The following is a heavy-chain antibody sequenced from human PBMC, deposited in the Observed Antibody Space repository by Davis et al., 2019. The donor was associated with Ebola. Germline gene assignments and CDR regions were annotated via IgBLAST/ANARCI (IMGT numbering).Heavy chain of an antibody. CDR1: GFTFSDYY. CDR3: ARALISTARYYYYYYGMDV. Sequence: GESLKISCAASGFTFSDYYMSWIRQAPGKGLEWVSYISSSGSTIYYADSVKGRFTISRDNAKNSLYLQMNSLRAEDTAVYYCARALISTARYYYYYYGMDVWGKGTTVTVSS. D-gene: IGHD2/OR15-2a*01. V-gene: IGHV3-11*01. CDR2: ISSSGSTI. J-gene: IGHJ6*04.